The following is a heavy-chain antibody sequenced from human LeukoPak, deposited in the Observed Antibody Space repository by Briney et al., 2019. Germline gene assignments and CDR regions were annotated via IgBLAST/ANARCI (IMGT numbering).Heavy chain of an antibody. Sequence: ASVKVSCKASGYTFTSYGISWVRQAPGQGLEWMGWISAYNGNTNYAQKLQGRVTMTTDTSTSTAYMELRSLRSDDTAVYYCARDGQYYYGSGKQGHFDYWGQGTLVTVSS. V-gene: IGHV1-18*04. CDR1: GYTFTSYG. D-gene: IGHD3-10*01. J-gene: IGHJ4*02. CDR2: ISAYNGNT. CDR3: ARDGQYYYGSGKQGHFDY.